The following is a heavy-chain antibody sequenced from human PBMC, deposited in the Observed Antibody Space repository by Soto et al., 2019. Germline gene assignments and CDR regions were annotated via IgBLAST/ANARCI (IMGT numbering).Heavy chain of an antibody. CDR1: GGSISDTGYY. V-gene: IGHV4-39*02. CDR2: IYYSGST. J-gene: IGHJ4*02. CDR3: ARCWGTSFDF. Sequence: ETLSLTCIVSGGSISDTGYYWGWIRQPPGKGLEWIASIYYSGSTYYNPSLQSRVTISVDTSKNHFSLKVSSVTAADTAVYYCARCWGTSFDFWGQGTLVTVSS. D-gene: IGHD7-27*01.